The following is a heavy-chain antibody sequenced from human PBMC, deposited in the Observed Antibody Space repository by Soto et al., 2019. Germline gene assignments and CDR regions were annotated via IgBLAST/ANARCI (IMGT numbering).Heavy chain of an antibody. J-gene: IGHJ2*01. D-gene: IGHD3-9*01. CDR1: GFTFSGYA. V-gene: IGHV3-23*01. Sequence: EVQLLESGGDLVQPGGSLRLSCAASGFTFSGYAMTWVRQAPGKGLEWVSSITGSGGTTYYADSVRGRFSISRDNSKNTLYLQMNSLRAEDTALYFCAKAVTGFWYFVLWGRGTLVTVSS. CDR3: AKAVTGFWYFVL. CDR2: ITGSGGTT.